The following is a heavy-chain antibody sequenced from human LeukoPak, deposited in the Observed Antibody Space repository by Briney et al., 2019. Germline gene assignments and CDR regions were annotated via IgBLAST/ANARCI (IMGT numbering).Heavy chain of an antibody. J-gene: IGHJ4*02. Sequence: PGGSLRLSCAASGFTFSSYSVNGVRQAPGKGLSWVLSISSSGSYIYYADSVKGRFTFSRDNAKNSLYLQMNSLRAEDTAVYYCARGSGVQVWSSLDYWGQGTLVTVSS. D-gene: IGHD5-18*01. CDR3: ARGSGVQVWSSLDY. V-gene: IGHV3-21*01. CDR2: ISSSGSYI. CDR1: GFTFSSYS.